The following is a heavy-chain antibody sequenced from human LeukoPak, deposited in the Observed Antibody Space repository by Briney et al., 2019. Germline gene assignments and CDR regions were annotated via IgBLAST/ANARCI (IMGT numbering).Heavy chain of an antibody. J-gene: IGHJ4*02. CDR3: ARLGSYGFNYFDY. CDR1: GGTFSSYA. D-gene: IGHD5-18*01. Sequence: GASVKVSCKASGGTFSSYAISWVRQAPGQGLEWMGGIIPIFGTANYAQKFQGRVTITADESTSTAYMELSSLRSEDTAVNYCARLGSYGFNYFDYWGQGTLVTVSS. CDR2: IIPIFGTA. V-gene: IGHV1-69*13.